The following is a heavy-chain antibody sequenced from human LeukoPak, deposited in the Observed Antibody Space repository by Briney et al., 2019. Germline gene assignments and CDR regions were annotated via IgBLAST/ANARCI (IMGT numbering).Heavy chain of an antibody. J-gene: IGHJ4*02. V-gene: IGHV1-46*01. D-gene: IGHD5-18*01. Sequence: ASVKVSCKASGYTFTGYHMHWVRQAPGQGLEWMGIINPSGGSTSYAQKFQGRVTMTRDMSTSTVYMELSSLRSEDTAVYYCAREFMSGYSYGFGYWGQGTLVTVSS. CDR3: AREFMSGYSYGFGY. CDR2: INPSGGST. CDR1: GYTFTGYH.